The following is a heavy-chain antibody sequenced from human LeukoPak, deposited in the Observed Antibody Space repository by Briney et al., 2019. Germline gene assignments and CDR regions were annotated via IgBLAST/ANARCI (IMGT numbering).Heavy chain of an antibody. V-gene: IGHV4-34*01. CDR1: GGSFSGYY. Sequence: KPSETLCLTCAAYGGSFSGYYWSWIRQPPGKGLEWIGEINHSGSTNYNPSLKSRVTISVDTSKNQFSLKLSSVTAADTAVYYCARVKGGYCSGGSCPLDYWGQGTLVTVSS. CDR3: ARVKGGYCSGGSCPLDY. CDR2: INHSGST. J-gene: IGHJ4*02. D-gene: IGHD2-15*01.